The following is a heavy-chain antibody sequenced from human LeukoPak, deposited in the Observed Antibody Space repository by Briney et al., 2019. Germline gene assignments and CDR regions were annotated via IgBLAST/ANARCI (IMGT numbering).Heavy chain of an antibody. V-gene: IGHV1-8*01. CDR1: GSTFTSYD. D-gene: IGHD2-8*01. J-gene: IGHJ4*02. Sequence: ASVKVSCKASGSTFTSYDINWVRQATGQGLEWMGWMNPNSGDTGYAQKFQGRVTMTRNTSISTAYMELSSLRSEDTAVYYCARVARYCTNGVCYTVINYFDYWGQGTLVTVSS. CDR3: ARVARYCTNGVCYTVINYFDY. CDR2: MNPNSGDT.